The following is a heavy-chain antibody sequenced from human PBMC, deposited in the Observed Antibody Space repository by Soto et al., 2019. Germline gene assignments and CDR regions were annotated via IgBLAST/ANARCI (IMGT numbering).Heavy chain of an antibody. CDR1: GYTFTSYA. J-gene: IGHJ4*02. Sequence: ASVKVSCKASGYTFTSYAMHWVRQAPGQRLEWMGWINAGNGNTKYSQKFQGSITITRDTSAGTAYMERSSLGSEDTAVYYCARLAGYYKGPYYFDYWGQGTLVTVSS. D-gene: IGHD3-9*01. CDR3: ARLAGYYKGPYYFDY. CDR2: INAGNGNT. V-gene: IGHV1-3*01.